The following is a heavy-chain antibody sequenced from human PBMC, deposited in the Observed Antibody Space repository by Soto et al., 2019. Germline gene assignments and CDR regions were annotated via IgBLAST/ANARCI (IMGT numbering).Heavy chain of an antibody. J-gene: IGHJ4*02. Sequence: QVQLQESGPGLVKPSQTLSLTCTVSGGSISSGDYYWSWIRQPPGKGLEWIGYISYSGSTYYKASLKSRLIISVDTSKNQFCLKVSSVTAADTAVYYCARSDYGDRYYFDYWGQGTLVTVSS. D-gene: IGHD4-17*01. CDR1: GGSISSGDYY. V-gene: IGHV4-30-4*01. CDR3: ARSDYGDRYYFDY. CDR2: ISYSGST.